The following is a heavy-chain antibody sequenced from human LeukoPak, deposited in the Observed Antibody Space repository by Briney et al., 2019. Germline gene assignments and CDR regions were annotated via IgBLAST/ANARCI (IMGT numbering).Heavy chain of an antibody. J-gene: IGHJ5*02. Sequence: SQTLSLTCAISGDSVSSNSAAWNWIRQSPSRGLEWLGRTYYRSKWYNDYAVSVKSRITINPDTSKNQFSLQLNSVTPEDTAVYYCARDLVVGDDFWSGPIRGNWFDPWGQGTLVTVSS. V-gene: IGHV6-1*01. CDR3: ARDLVVGDDFWSGPIRGNWFDP. D-gene: IGHD3-3*01. CDR2: TYYRSKWYN. CDR1: GDSVSSNSAA.